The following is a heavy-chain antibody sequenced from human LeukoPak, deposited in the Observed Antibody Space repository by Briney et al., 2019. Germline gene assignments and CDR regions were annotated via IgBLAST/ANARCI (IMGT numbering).Heavy chain of an antibody. CDR1: GFSFSTYT. J-gene: IGHJ4*02. V-gene: IGHV3-23*01. CDR2: IVASGDNT. Sequence: PGGSLRLSCAASGFSFSTYTMTWVRQAPGKGLEWVSAIVASGDNTFYADSVKGRFTISRDNSKNTLYLQMNSLRAEDTAVYYCASRNWYIDYWGRGTLVTVSS. CDR3: ASRNWYIDY. D-gene: IGHD1-14*01.